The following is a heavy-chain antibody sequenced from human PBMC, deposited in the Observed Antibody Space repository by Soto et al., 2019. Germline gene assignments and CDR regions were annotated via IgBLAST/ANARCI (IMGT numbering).Heavy chain of an antibody. CDR1: GYPVTAYY. J-gene: IGHJ3*02. CDR2: INPATGAA. Sequence: QLHLVQSGAVVKKPGASVTVSCSASGYPVTAYYMHWVRQAPGRGLEWMGGINPATGAAKYTQTFRGRVTMTRDTSTSTVFLELSGLTSGDTDGFECARGGGVGVAGSAAVDMLGQGTLVTVSS. CDR3: ARGGGVGVAGSAAVDM. D-gene: IGHD3-3*01. V-gene: IGHV1-2*02.